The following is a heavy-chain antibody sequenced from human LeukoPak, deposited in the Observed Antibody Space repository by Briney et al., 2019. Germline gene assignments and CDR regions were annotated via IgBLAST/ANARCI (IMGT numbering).Heavy chain of an antibody. Sequence: SVKVSCKASGGTFSSYAISWVRQAPGQGLEWMGGIIPIFGTANYAQKFQGRVTITADESTSTAYMELSSRRSEDTAVYYCARVEAGSYYNLDYWGQGTLVTASS. V-gene: IGHV1-69*13. D-gene: IGHD3-10*01. J-gene: IGHJ4*02. CDR1: GGTFSSYA. CDR2: IIPIFGTA. CDR3: ARVEAGSYYNLDY.